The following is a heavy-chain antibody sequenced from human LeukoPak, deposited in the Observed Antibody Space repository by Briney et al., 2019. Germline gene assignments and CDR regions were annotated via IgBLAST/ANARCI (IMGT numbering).Heavy chain of an antibody. CDR3: ARHRKYYFDY. CDR2: INHSGST. V-gene: IGHV4-34*01. J-gene: IGHJ4*02. Sequence: KPSETLSLTCAVYGGSFSGYYWSWIRQPPGKGLEWIGEINHSGSTNYNPSLKSRVTISVDTSKNQFSLKLSSVTAADTAVYYCARHRKYYFDYWGQGTLVTVSS. CDR1: GGSFSGYY.